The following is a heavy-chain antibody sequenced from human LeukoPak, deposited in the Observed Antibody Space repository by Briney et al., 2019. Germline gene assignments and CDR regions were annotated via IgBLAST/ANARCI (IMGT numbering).Heavy chain of an antibody. Sequence: SQTLSLTCAVSGGSISSGGYSWSWIRQPPGKGLEWIGYIYHSGSTYYNPSLKSRVTISVDRSKNQFPLKLSSVTAADTAVYYCASLLDSLNWFDPWGQGTLVTVSS. V-gene: IGHV4-30-2*01. CDR2: IYHSGST. D-gene: IGHD3-9*01. CDR1: GGSISSGGYS. CDR3: ASLLDSLNWFDP. J-gene: IGHJ5*02.